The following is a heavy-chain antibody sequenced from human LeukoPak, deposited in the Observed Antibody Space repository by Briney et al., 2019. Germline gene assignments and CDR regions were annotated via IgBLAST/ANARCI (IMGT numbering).Heavy chain of an antibody. CDR1: GYTFTSYA. J-gene: IGHJ6*03. D-gene: IGHD5-24*01. CDR3: ARVHVRDGYNPGGYYYYYMDV. V-gene: IGHV7-4-1*02. Sequence: ASVKVSCKASGYTFTSYAMNWVRQAPGQGLEWMGWINTNTGNPTYAQGFTGRFVFSLDTSVSTAYLQISSLKAEDTAVYYCARVHVRDGYNPGGYYYYYMDVWGKGTTVTVSS. CDR2: INTNTGNP.